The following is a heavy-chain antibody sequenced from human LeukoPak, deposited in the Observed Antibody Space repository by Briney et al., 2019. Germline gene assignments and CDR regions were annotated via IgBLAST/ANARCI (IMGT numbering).Heavy chain of an antibody. CDR3: AREQKTGDSRYYDY. CDR2: ISSDGNTT. J-gene: IGHJ4*02. Sequence: GGSLRLSCEASGFTFSSYWMHWVRQVPGKGLVWVSRISSDGNTTTYADSVKGRFLISRDNAKNTLYLQMNSLRAEDTAVYYCAREQKTGDSRYYDYWGQGTLVAVSS. V-gene: IGHV3-74*01. CDR1: GFTFSSYW. D-gene: IGHD7-27*01.